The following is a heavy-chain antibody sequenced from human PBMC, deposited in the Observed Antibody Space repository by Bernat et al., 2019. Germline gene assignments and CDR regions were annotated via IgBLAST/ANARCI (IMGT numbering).Heavy chain of an antibody. CDR2: IYYSGST. CDR1: GGSISSYY. Sequence: QVQLQESGPGLVKPSETLSLTCTVSGGSISSYYWSWIRQPPGKGLEWIGYIYYSGSTNYNPSLKSRVTISVDTSKNQFSLKLSSVTAADTAVYYCAREDFLECLPAIRFFDLWGRGTLVTVSS. V-gene: IGHV4-59*01. J-gene: IGHJ2*01. D-gene: IGHD3-3*01. CDR3: AREDFLECLPAIRFFDL.